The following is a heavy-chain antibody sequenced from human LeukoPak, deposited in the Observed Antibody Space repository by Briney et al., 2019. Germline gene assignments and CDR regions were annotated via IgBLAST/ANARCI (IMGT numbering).Heavy chain of an antibody. J-gene: IGHJ4*02. Sequence: ASVKVSCKPSGGTFSIYAISWVRQAPGQGLEWMGGIIPIFGTSNYAQKFQGRVTITTDESTSTAYMELSSLRSEDTAVYYCAGGIRWIQFFDYWGQGTLVTVSS. CDR1: GGTFSIYA. CDR2: IIPIFGTS. V-gene: IGHV1-69*05. CDR3: AGGIRWIQFFDY. D-gene: IGHD4-23*01.